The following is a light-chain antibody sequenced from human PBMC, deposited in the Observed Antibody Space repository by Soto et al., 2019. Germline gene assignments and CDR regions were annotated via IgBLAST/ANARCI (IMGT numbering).Light chain of an antibody. CDR2: SSN. CDR3: AAWDDSLNGVV. V-gene: IGLV1-44*01. Sequence: QSVLTQPPSASGTPGQRVTISCSGSSSNIGSNGVNWYQQLPGTAPKLLMYSSNQRPSGVPDRFSGSKSGTSASLAISGLLSEDEADYYCAAWDDSLNGVVFGRGTKLIVL. J-gene: IGLJ2*01. CDR1: SSNIGSNG.